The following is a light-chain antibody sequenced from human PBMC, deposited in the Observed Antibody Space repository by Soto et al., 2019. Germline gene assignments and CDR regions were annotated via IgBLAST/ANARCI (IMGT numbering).Light chain of an antibody. V-gene: IGKV3-20*01. J-gene: IGKJ2*01. Sequence: IVLPQSPGTLSLSPGERATLACRASEGVRTNYVHGYQQKPGQAPRLLIYGASNRAAGIPDRVSGSGYGRDFTRTISRLDPDDVAVFYCHHYGHSPYTVGQGTELEIK. CDR3: HHYGHSPYT. CDR2: GAS. CDR1: EGVRTNY.